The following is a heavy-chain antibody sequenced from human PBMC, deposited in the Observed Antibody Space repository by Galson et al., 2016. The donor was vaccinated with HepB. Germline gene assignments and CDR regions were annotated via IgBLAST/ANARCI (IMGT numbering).Heavy chain of an antibody. D-gene: IGHD2-21*01. CDR1: GYSFTTYK. CDR3: AGASKMWSSDY. Sequence: SVKVSCKASGYSFTTYKIHWVRQAPGQGLDWMGIIDPKEANADYEQKFQGRVTMTSDTSKSTFYMELSSLRSEDTALYFWAGASKMWSSDYWGQGSLVTVSS. V-gene: IGHV1-46*01. CDR2: IDPKEANA. J-gene: IGHJ4*02.